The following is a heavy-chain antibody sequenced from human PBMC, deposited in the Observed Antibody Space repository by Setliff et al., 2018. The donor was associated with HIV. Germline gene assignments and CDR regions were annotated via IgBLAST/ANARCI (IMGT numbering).Heavy chain of an antibody. J-gene: IGHJ4*01. CDR3: ARLGTARSFDI. V-gene: IGHV3-23*01. CDR1: GFSFSTYG. Sequence: GGSLRLSCVASGFSFSTYGLCWVRQAPGEGLEWVSCISGRGDSTYYADSLKGRFTISRDNPKNSVFLQMNRLRGEDTGVYYCARLGTARSFDIWGLGTLVTSPQ. CDR2: ISGRGDST. D-gene: IGHD7-27*01.